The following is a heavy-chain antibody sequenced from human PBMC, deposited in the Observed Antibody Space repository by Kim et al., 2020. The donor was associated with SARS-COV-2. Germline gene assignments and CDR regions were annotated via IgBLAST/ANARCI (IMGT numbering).Heavy chain of an antibody. CDR1: GFTFSSYG. J-gene: IGHJ4*02. D-gene: IGHD3-9*01. Sequence: GGSLRLSCAASGFTFSSYGMHWVRQAPGKGLEWVAVISYDGSNKYYADSVKGRFTISRDNSKNTLYLQMNSLRAEDTAVYYCAKDLGRYNHYPPDYWGQGTLVTVSS. V-gene: IGHV3-30*18. CDR2: ISYDGSNK. CDR3: AKDLGRYNHYPPDY.